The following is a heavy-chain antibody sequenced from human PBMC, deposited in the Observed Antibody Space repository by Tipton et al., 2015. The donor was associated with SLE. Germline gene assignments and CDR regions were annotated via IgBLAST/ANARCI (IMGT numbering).Heavy chain of an antibody. CDR2: FYHRGTT. CDR3: ARQRLRLLSPLDA. V-gene: IGHV4-38-2*01. J-gene: IGHJ6*02. D-gene: IGHD3-10*01. Sequence: TLSLTCSVSGHSISSGFYWGWIRQSPGKGLEWIGNFYHRGTTYYNPSLKSRVTISADTSKNHLSLKLTSVTAADTAVYFCARQRLRLLSPLDAWGRGTTVTVS. CDR1: GHSISSGFY.